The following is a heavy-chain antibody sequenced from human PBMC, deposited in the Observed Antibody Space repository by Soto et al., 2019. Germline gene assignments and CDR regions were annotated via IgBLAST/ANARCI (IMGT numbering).Heavy chain of an antibody. Sequence: ASVKVSCKASGYTFTSYYMHWVRQAPGQGLEWMGIINPSGGSTSYAQKFQGRVTMTRDTSTSTVYMELSSLRSEDTAVYYCARDSYYDFWSGYSPVDYYYYVMDVWGQGTTVTVSS. D-gene: IGHD3-3*01. CDR3: ARDSYYDFWSGYSPVDYYYYVMDV. CDR2: INPSGGST. CDR1: GYTFTSYY. J-gene: IGHJ6*02. V-gene: IGHV1-46*01.